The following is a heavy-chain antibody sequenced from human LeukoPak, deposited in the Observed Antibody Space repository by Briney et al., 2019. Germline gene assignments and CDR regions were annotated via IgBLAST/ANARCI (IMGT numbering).Heavy chain of an antibody. CDR1: GGSFSGYY. V-gene: IGHV4-34*01. Sequence: ETLSLTCAVYGGSFSGYYWSWIRQPPGKGLEWIGEINHSGSTNYNPSLKSRVTISVDTSKNQFSLKLSSVTAADTAVYYCARHVPGYDFWSGYYTARYFDYWGQGTLVTVSS. D-gene: IGHD3-3*01. CDR2: INHSGST. CDR3: ARHVPGYDFWSGYYTARYFDY. J-gene: IGHJ4*02.